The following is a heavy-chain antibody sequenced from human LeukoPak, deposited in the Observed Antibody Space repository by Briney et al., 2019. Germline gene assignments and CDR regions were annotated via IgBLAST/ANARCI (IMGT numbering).Heavy chain of an antibody. CDR1: GGSISSYY. D-gene: IGHD1-26*01. V-gene: IGHV4-59*01. CDR3: ARGGVAQVGATYRSEFDY. Sequence: PSETLSLTCTVSGGSISSYYWSWIRQPPGKGLEWIGYIYYSGSTNYNPSLKSRVTISVDTSKNQFSLKLSSVTAADTAVYYCARGGVAQVGATYRSEFDYWGQGTLVTVSS. CDR2: IYYSGST. J-gene: IGHJ4*02.